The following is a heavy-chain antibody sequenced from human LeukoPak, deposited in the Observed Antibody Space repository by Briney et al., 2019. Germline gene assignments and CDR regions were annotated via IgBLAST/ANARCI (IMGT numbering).Heavy chain of an antibody. CDR2: IIPIFGTA. Sequence: ASVKVSCKASGGTFSSYAISWVRQAPGQGLEWMGGIIPIFGTANYAQKFQGRVTITADESTSTAYMELSSLRSEDTAVYYCARDGSGSYSDFDYWGQGTLVTVSS. V-gene: IGHV1-69*13. CDR3: ARDGSGSYSDFDY. D-gene: IGHD1-26*01. CDR1: GGTFSSYA. J-gene: IGHJ4*02.